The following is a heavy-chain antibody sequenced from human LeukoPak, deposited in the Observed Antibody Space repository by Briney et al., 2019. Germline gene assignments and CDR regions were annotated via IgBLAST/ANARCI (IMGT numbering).Heavy chain of an antibody. V-gene: IGHV1-3*01. CDR1: GGTFSSYA. Sequence: GASVEVSCKASGGTFSSYAISWVRQAPGQGLEWMGWINAGNGNTKYSQKFQGRVTITRDTSASTAYMELSSLRSEDTAVYYCARDRSYYDILTGDKHFDYWGQGTLVTVSS. J-gene: IGHJ4*02. CDR3: ARDRSYYDILTGDKHFDY. CDR2: INAGNGNT. D-gene: IGHD3-9*01.